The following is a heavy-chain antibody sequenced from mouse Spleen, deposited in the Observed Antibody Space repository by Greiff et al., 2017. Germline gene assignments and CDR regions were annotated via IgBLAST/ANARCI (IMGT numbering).Heavy chain of an antibody. CDR2: ISSGGGNT. CDR1: GFTFSSYA. CDR3: ANWTY. J-gene: IGHJ2*01. V-gene: IGHV5-9-3*01. Sequence: EVQRVESGGGLVKLGGSLKLSCAASGFTFSSYAMSWVRQTPEKRLEWVATISSGGGNTYYPDSVKGRFTISRDNAKNTLYLQMSSLKSEDTAMYYCANWTYWGQGTTLTVSS. D-gene: IGHD4-1*01.